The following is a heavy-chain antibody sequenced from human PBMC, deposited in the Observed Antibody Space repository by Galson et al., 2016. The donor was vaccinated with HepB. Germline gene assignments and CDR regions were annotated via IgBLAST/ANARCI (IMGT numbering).Heavy chain of an antibody. CDR1: GHSFTSYW. J-gene: IGHJ6*02. D-gene: IGHD6-19*01. V-gene: IGHV5-51*01. Sequence: QSGAEVKKPGESLKISCKGSGHSFTSYWIGWVRQMPGKGLEWMGIIYPGDSDTRYSPSFQGQVTISADKSISTAYLQWSSLKASDTAMYYCARQGGGGYSSGWYSYYYGMDVWGQGTTVTVSS. CDR3: ARQGGGGYSSGWYSYYYGMDV. CDR2: IYPGDSDT.